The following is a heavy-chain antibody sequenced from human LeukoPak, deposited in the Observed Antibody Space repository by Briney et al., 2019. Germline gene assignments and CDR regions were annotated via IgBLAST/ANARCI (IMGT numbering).Heavy chain of an antibody. J-gene: IGHJ6*03. Sequence: PGGSLRLSCAASGITFRNAWMSWVRQAPGKGLEWVGRIKSKRDGGTTDYAAPVKGRFTISRDDSKNTLYLQMNSLKTEDTAVYYCSYYDSSGYYGDYMDVWGKGTTVTVSS. D-gene: IGHD3-22*01. CDR2: IKSKRDGGTT. V-gene: IGHV3-15*01. CDR3: SYYDSSGYYGDYMDV. CDR1: GITFRNAW.